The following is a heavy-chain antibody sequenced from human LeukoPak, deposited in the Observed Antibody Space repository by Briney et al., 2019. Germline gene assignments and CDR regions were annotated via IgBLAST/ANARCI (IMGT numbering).Heavy chain of an antibody. CDR1: GFIFSNYD. Sequence: PGGSLRLSCVASGFIFSNYDVNWVRQAPGKGLEWLAYIGGSGSTKYYADSVKGRFTISRDNAKNSLYLYMNRLSAGDTAVYYCARFYGSGTYEAFHLWGQGTWVTVS. V-gene: IGHV3-48*03. CDR2: IGGSGSTK. J-gene: IGHJ3*01. CDR3: ARFYGSGTYEAFHL. D-gene: IGHD3-10*01.